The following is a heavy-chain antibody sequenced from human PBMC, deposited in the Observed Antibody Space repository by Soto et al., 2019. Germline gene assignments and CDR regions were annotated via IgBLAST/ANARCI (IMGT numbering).Heavy chain of an antibody. CDR2: IYYSGST. V-gene: IGHV4-30-4*01. Sequence: SETMSLTCTVSGGSISSGDYYCSWIRQPPGKGLEWIGYIYYSGSTYYNPSLKSRVTISVDTSKNQFSLKLSSVTAADTAVHYCARESLYDRSGYRNQPLDYWGQGTLVTVSS. D-gene: IGHD3-22*01. CDR1: GGSISSGDYY. CDR3: ARESLYDRSGYRNQPLDY. J-gene: IGHJ4*02.